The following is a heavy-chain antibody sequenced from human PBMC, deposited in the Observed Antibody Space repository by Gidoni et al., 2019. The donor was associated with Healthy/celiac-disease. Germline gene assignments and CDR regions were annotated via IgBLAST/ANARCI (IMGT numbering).Heavy chain of an antibody. V-gene: IGHV1-69*01. CDR2: IIPIVGTA. CDR3: ARDPIAAAGAENYYYYYMDV. D-gene: IGHD6-13*01. CDR1: GGTFSSYA. J-gene: IGHJ6*03. Sequence: QVQLVQSGAEVKKPGSSVKVSCKASGGTFSSYAISWVRQAPGQGLEWMGGIIPIVGTANYAQKFQGRVTITADESTSTAYMELSSLRSEDTAVYYCARDPIAAAGAENYYYYYMDVWGKGTTVTVSS.